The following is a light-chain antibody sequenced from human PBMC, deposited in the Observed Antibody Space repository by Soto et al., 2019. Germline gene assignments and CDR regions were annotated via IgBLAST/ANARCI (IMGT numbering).Light chain of an antibody. CDR3: SSYTRSNTLYV. CDR1: SSDVGGYNY. CDR2: DVT. Sequence: QSVLTQPASVSGSPGQSIIISCTGTSSDVGGYNYVSWYQHHPGKAPKLIISDVTNRPSGVSNRFSGSKSGNTASLTISGLQAEDEADYYCSSYTRSNTLYVFGTGTKLTVL. V-gene: IGLV2-14*01. J-gene: IGLJ1*01.